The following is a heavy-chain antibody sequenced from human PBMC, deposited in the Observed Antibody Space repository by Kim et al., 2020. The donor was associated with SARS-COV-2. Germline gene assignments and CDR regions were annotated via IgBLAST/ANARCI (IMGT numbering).Heavy chain of an antibody. D-gene: IGHD3-16*01. CDR3: AHRPLGAGYFDY. V-gene: IGHV2-5*01. J-gene: IGHJ4*02. Sequence: RYSPSLKRRLTITKDTSKNQVVLTMTNMDPVDTATYYCAHRPLGAGYFDYWGQGTLVTVSS.